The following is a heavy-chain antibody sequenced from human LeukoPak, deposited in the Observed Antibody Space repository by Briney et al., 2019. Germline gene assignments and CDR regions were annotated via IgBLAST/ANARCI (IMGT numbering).Heavy chain of an antibody. V-gene: IGHV1-18*01. J-gene: IGHJ4*02. Sequence: ASVKVSCKASGYTFTSYGISWVRQAPGQGLEWMGWISAYNGNTNYAQKLQGRVTMTTDTSTSTAYMELRSLRSEDTAVYYCARGTPEDYYDSSGYYYLDYWGQGTLVTVSS. CDR1: GYTFTSYG. CDR3: ARGTPEDYYDSSGYYYLDY. CDR2: ISAYNGNT. D-gene: IGHD3-22*01.